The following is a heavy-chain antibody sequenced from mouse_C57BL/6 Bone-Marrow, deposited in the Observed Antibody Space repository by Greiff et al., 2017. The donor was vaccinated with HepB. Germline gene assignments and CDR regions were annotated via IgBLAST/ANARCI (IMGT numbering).Heavy chain of an antibody. D-gene: IGHD1-1*01. CDR1: GYAFSSSW. Sequence: QVQLQQSGPELVKPGASVKISCKASGYAFSSSWMNWVKQRPGKGLVWNGRIYPGDGDTNYNGKFKGKATLTADKSSSTAYLQLSSLTSEDSAVYFCAPNYYGSSYWYFDVWGTGTTVTVSS. CDR3: APNYYGSSYWYFDV. V-gene: IGHV1-82*01. J-gene: IGHJ1*03. CDR2: IYPGDGDT.